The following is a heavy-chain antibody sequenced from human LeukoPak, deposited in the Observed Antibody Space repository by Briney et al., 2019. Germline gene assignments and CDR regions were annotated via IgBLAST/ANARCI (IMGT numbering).Heavy chain of an antibody. J-gene: IGHJ4*02. CDR1: GGTLSSYA. D-gene: IGHD1-26*01. CDR3: ARAFRVGATLLGLDY. CDR2: IIPIFGTA. Sequence: SVKVSCKASGGTLSSYAISWVRQAPGQGLEWMGGIIPIFGTANYAQKFQGRVTITTDESTSTAYMELSSLRSEDTAVYYCARAFRVGATLLGLDYWGQGTLVTVSS. V-gene: IGHV1-69*05.